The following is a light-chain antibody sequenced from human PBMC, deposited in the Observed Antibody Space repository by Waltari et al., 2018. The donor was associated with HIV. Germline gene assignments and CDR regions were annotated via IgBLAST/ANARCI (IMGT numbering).Light chain of an antibody. CDR2: EVS. Sequence: DIVMTQTPLSLSVTPGQPASISCKSSQSLLHSAGKTYLYWYLQRPGQPPQPLMYEVSTRFAGVPDRFSGSGSGTDFTLRISRVEAEDVGVYYCMQTVQLAWTFGQGTKVQIK. CDR3: MQTVQLAWT. V-gene: IGKV2D-29*01. CDR1: QSLLHSAGKTY. J-gene: IGKJ1*01.